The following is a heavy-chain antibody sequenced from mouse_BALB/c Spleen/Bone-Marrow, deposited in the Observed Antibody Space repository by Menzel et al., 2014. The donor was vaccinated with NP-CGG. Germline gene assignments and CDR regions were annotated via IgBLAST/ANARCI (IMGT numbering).Heavy chain of an antibody. CDR1: GYSITSGCX. CDR2: IHYSGGT. J-gene: IGHJ4*01. CDR3: ARWNGYYAMDY. V-gene: IGHV3-1*02. Sequence: HLVESGPALVKPSQSLSLTCTVTGYSITSGCXWHWXRQXXXNTLEWXGYIHYSGGTNYNPSLKSRISITRDTSKNQFFLQLNSVTTEDTATYYCARWNGYYAMDYWGQGTSVTVSS. D-gene: IGHD1-2*01.